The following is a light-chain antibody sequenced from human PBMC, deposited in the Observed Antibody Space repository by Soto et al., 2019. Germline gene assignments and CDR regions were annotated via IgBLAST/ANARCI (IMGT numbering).Light chain of an antibody. J-gene: IGLJ3*02. CDR2: DNN. Sequence: QSVLTQPPSVSAAPGQRVTISCSGTRSNVGNNYVSWYRQFPGTAPKRLIFDNNKRPSGIPDRFSGSKSGTSATLGITGLQTGDEADYYCAAWDSGLRVVLFGGGTKLTVL. V-gene: IGLV1-51*01. CDR1: RSNVGNNY. CDR3: AAWDSGLRVVL.